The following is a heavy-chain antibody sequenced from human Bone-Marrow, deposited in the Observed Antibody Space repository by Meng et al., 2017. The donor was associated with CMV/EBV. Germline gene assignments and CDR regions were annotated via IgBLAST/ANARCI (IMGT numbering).Heavy chain of an antibody. CDR1: GGSISSGGYY. V-gene: IGHV3-21*01. CDR2: ISSSSSYI. Sequence: GESLKISCTVSGGSISSGGYYWSWVRQAPGKGLEWVSSISSSSSYIYYADSVKGRFTISRDNAKNSLYLQMNSLRAEDTAVYYCARDLSDCSSTSCYYYYYYGMDVWGQGTTVTVSS. CDR3: ARDLSDCSSTSCYYYYYYGMDV. J-gene: IGHJ6*02. D-gene: IGHD2-2*01.